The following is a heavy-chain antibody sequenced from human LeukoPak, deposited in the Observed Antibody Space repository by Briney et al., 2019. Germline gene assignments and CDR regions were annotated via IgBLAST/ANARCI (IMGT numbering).Heavy chain of an antibody. J-gene: IGHJ4*02. Sequence: GGSLRLSCAASGFTFSSYEMNWVRQAPGKGLEWVSYISGSGSTIYYADSVKGRFTISRDNAKNSLYLQMNSLRAEDTAVYYCARGESYHPPDYWGQGTLVTVSS. CDR2: ISGSGSTI. CDR1: GFTFSSYE. CDR3: ARGESYHPPDY. V-gene: IGHV3-48*03. D-gene: IGHD1-26*01.